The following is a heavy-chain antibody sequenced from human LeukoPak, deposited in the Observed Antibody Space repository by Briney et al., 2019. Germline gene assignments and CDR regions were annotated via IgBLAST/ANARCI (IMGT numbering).Heavy chain of an antibody. Sequence: SVKVSCKASVDTLSSYAISWVRQAPGQGLEWMGRIIPIYGTTNYAQKVPGRVTIPTDESTGTAYMELSSLRSEDTAVYVCARETHYYGSVSYCDYWGQGTLVTVSS. V-gene: IGHV1-69*05. CDR1: VDTLSSYA. J-gene: IGHJ4*02. CDR2: IIPIYGTT. CDR3: ARETHYYGSVSYCDY. D-gene: IGHD3-10*01.